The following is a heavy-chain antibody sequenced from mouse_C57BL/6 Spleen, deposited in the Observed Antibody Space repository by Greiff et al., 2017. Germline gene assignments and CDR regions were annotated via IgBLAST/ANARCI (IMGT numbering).Heavy chain of an antibody. Sequence: EVKLVESGGGLVQPGGSMKLSCVASGFTFSNYWMNWVRQSPEKGLEWVAQIRLKSDNYATHYAESVKGRFTISRDDSKSSVYLQMNNLRAEDTGIYYCTAYYSNQYYFDYWGQGTTLTVSS. J-gene: IGHJ2*01. D-gene: IGHD2-5*01. CDR2: IRLKSDNYAT. CDR1: GFTFSNYW. CDR3: TAYYSNQYYFDY. V-gene: IGHV6-3*01.